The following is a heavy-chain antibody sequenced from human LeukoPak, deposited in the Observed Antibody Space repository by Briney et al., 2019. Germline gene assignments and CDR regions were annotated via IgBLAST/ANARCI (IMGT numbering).Heavy chain of an antibody. CDR3: ARDNADGYNGADAFDI. D-gene: IGHD5-12*01. CDR2: IYYSGST. Sequence: SETLSLTCTVSGGSISSYYWSWIRQPPGKGLEWIGYIYYSGSTNYNPSLKSRVTISVDTSKNQFSLKLSSATAADTAVYYCARDNADGYNGADAFDIWGQGTMVTVSS. J-gene: IGHJ3*02. CDR1: GGSISSYY. V-gene: IGHV4-59*01.